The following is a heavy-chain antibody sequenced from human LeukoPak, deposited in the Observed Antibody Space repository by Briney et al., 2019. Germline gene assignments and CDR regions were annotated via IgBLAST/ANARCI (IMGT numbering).Heavy chain of an antibody. V-gene: IGHV4-39*01. CDR1: GGSISSSSYY. CDR3: ARQWRGRIAVAGTGYYFDY. Sequence: PSETLSLTCTVSGGSISSSSYYWGWIRQPPGKGLEWMGSIYYSGSTYYNPSLKSRVTISVDTSKNQFSLKLSSVTAADTAVYYCARQWRGRIAVAGTGYYFDYWGQGTLVTVSS. CDR2: IYYSGST. J-gene: IGHJ4*02. D-gene: IGHD6-19*01.